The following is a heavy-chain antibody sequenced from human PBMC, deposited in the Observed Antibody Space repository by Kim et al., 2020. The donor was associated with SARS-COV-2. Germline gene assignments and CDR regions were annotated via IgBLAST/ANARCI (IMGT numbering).Heavy chain of an antibody. J-gene: IGHJ6*04. CDR2: INPNSGDT. Sequence: ASVKVSCKASGYTFTGYYMHWVRQAPGQGLEWMGRINPNSGDTNFAQEFRGRVTMTRDTSISTAYMELSRLRSEDTAVYYCASWRIDDRDAWGERTTGSVSS. D-gene: IGHD2-15*01. V-gene: IGHV1-2*06. CDR3: ASWRIDDRDA. CDR1: GYTFTGYY.